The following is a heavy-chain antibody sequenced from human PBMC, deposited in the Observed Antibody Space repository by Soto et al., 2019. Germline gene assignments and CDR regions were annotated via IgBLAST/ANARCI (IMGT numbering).Heavy chain of an antibody. D-gene: IGHD2-2*01. CDR2: IYDSGST. CDR3: ARGLMRSTIHFDF. Sequence: SETLSLTCSVSGDSISSGVYSWNWIRQHPGKGLEWIGYIYDSGSTHSNPSLRSRLTISVDTSKNQFSLKVNSVTAADTAVYYCARGLMRSTIHFDFWGQGTLVTVSS. CDR1: GDSISSGVYS. V-gene: IGHV4-31*03. J-gene: IGHJ4*02.